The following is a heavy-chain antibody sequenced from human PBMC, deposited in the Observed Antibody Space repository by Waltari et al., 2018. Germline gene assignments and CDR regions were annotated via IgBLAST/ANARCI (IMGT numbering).Heavy chain of an antibody. V-gene: IGHV1-46*01. J-gene: IGHJ6*02. Sequence: QVQLVQSGAGVTKPGASVKVSCKASGYTFTSYYMHWVRQAPGQGLEWMGIINPSGGSTSYAQKLQGRVTMTRDTSTSTVYMELSSLRSEDTAVYYCAREELTTEGYYYGMDVWGQGTTVTVSS. CDR1: GYTFTSYY. D-gene: IGHD4-4*01. CDR2: INPSGGST. CDR3: AREELTTEGYYYGMDV.